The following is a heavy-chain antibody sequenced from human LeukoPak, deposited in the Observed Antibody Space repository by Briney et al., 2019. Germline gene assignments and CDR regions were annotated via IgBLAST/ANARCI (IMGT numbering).Heavy chain of an antibody. J-gene: IGHJ6*03. CDR1: GFTFSDYY. D-gene: IGHD6-6*01. Sequence: GGSLRLSCAASGFTFSDYYMSWIRQAPGKGREWVSYISSSGSTIYYADSVKGRFTISRDNAKNSLYLQMNSLRAEDTAVYYCAREGGEYSSSSYYYYYYMDVWGKGTTVTVSS. CDR2: ISSSGSTI. CDR3: AREGGEYSSSSYYYYYYMDV. V-gene: IGHV3-11*04.